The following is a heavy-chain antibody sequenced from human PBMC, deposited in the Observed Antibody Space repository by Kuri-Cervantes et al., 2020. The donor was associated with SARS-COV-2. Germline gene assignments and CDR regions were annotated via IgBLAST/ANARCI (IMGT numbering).Heavy chain of an antibody. CDR2: ISYDGSNK. V-gene: IGHV3-30-3*01. CDR3: ARDHYVDIVATIFIGGFTIDYYMDV. J-gene: IGHJ6*03. Sequence: GESLKISCAASGFTFSSYAMHWVRQAPGKGLEWVAVISYDGSNKYYADSVKGRFTISRDNSKNTPYLQMNSLRAEDTAVYYCARDHYVDIVATIFIGGFTIDYYMDVWGKGTTVTVSS. D-gene: IGHD5-12*01. CDR1: GFTFSSYA.